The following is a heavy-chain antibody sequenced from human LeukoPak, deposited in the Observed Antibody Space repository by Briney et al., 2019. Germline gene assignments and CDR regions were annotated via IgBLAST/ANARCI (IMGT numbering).Heavy chain of an antibody. CDR1: GFTFSTYG. V-gene: IGHV3-30*18. D-gene: IGHD4-23*01. Sequence: GRSLRLSCAASGFTFSTYGMHWVRQAPGKGLEWVAVISYDGSNKYCADSVKGRFTISRDNSKNTLYLQMNSLRTEDTAVYFCAKGLLGNSQRGYFDYWGRGTLVTVSS. J-gene: IGHJ4*02. CDR3: AKGLLGNSQRGYFDY. CDR2: ISYDGSNK.